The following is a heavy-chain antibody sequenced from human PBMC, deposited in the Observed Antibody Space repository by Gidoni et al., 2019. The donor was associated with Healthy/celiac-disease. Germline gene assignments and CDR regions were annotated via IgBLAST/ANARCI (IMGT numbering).Heavy chain of an antibody. J-gene: IGHJ4*02. CDR3: AKDLVVVVAATQVGYFDY. CDR2: ISGSGGST. D-gene: IGHD2-15*01. CDR1: GFTFSSYA. Sequence: EVPLLESGGGLVQPGGSLRICCAASGFTFSSYAMSWVRQAPGKGLELVSAISGSGGSTYYADAVKGRVTISRDNSKNTLYLQMNSLRAEDTAVYYCAKDLVVVVAATQVGYFDYWGQGTLVTVSS. V-gene: IGHV3-23*01.